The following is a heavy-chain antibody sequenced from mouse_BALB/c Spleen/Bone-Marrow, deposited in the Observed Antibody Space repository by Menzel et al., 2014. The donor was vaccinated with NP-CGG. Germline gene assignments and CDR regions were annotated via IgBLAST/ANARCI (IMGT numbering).Heavy chain of an antibody. CDR3: ARGGISVDY. CDR1: GYAFSGYW. CDR2: IYPGDGDT. V-gene: IGHV1-80*01. J-gene: IGHJ2*01. Sequence: QVQPQQPGAELVRPGSSVKISCKASGYAFSGYWMNWVKQRPGQGLEWIGQIYPGDGDTDYNGKFKGKATLTADKSSSTAYMQLSSLTSEDSAVYFCARGGISVDYWGQGTTLTVSS.